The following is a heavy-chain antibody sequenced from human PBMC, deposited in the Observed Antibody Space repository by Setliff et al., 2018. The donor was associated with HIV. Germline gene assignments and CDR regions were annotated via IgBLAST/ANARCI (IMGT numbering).Heavy chain of an antibody. J-gene: IGHJ4*02. D-gene: IGHD3-10*01. V-gene: IGHV1-69*10. Sequence: SVKVSCKASGFTFNHYALSWVRQAPGQRPEWMGGTNPQSDIANYAQRFQGRVTITADHSTSTAYMELSSLRSEDTAVYYCARGTNTITLRELYPLFDYWGQGTLVTVSS. CDR1: GFTFNHYA. CDR2: TNPQSDIA. CDR3: ARGTNTITLRELYPLFDY.